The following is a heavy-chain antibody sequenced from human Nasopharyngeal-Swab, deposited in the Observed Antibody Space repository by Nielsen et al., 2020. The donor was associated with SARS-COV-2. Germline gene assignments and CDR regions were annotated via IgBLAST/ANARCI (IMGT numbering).Heavy chain of an antibody. Sequence: GESLKISCAASGFTFSSYWMSWVRQAPGKGLEWVANIKQDGSEKYYVDSVKGRFSISRDNAKNSLYLQMNSLRAEDTAVYYCARLESSGWYWSYWGQGTLVTVSS. D-gene: IGHD6-13*01. V-gene: IGHV3-7*01. J-gene: IGHJ4*02. CDR1: GFTFSSYW. CDR2: IKQDGSEK. CDR3: ARLESSGWYWSY.